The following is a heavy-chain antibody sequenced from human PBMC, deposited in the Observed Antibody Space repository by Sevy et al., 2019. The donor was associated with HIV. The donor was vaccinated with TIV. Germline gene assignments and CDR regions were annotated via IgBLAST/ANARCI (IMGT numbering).Heavy chain of an antibody. CDR1: GYSSSSGYY. D-gene: IGHD3-22*01. Sequence: SETLSLTCTVSGYSSSSGYYWGWIRQPPGKGLEWIGSIYHSGSTYYNPSLKSRVTISVDTSKNQFTLKLSSVTAADTAVYYCARDLGWDDSSGSYYLTGGGPFDYWGQGTLVTVSS. CDR2: IYHSGST. V-gene: IGHV4-38-2*02. J-gene: IGHJ4*02. CDR3: ARDLGWDDSSGSYYLTGGGPFDY.